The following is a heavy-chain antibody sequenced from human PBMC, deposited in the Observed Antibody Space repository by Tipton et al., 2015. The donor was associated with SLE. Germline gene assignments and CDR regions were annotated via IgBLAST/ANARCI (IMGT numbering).Heavy chain of an antibody. V-gene: IGHV3-30*02. D-gene: IGHD2-2*02. CDR2: IRYDGSNK. J-gene: IGHJ4*02. Sequence: SLRLSCAASGFTFGNYGMHWVRQAPGKGLEWVAFIRYDGSNKYCADSVKGRFTISRDNSKNTLYLQMNSLRVEDTAVYYCAKDSLPYTGPFDYWGQGTLVTVSS. CDR1: GFTFGNYG. CDR3: AKDSLPYTGPFDY.